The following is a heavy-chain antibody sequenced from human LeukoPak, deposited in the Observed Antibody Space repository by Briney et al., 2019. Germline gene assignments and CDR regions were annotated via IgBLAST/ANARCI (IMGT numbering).Heavy chain of an antibody. V-gene: IGHV3-7*01. CDR1: GFTSRNYW. D-gene: IGHD2-2*01. Sequence: AGGSLRLSCAASGFTSRNYWMSWVRQAPGKGLEWVANVNQDGSEQYYVDSVKGRFTISRDNAKNSLYLQMNSLRAEDTAVYYCASRALVVPAAIDIFYYYYMDVWGKGTTVTVSS. CDR2: VNQDGSEQ. J-gene: IGHJ6*03. CDR3: ASRALVVPAAIDIFYYYYMDV.